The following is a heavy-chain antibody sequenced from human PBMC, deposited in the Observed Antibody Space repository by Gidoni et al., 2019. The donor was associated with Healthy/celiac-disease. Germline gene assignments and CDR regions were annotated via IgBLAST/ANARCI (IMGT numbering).Heavy chain of an antibody. Sequence: EVQLVESGGGLVQPGRSLRLSCAHSGFTFDDYAMHWVRQAPRKGLEWVSGISWNSGSIGYADSVKGRFTISRDNAKNSLYLQMNSLRAEDTALYYCAKDILEYYYDSSGFYYYGMDVWGQGTTVTVSS. CDR3: AKDILEYYYDSSGFYYYGMDV. CDR2: ISWNSGSI. CDR1: GFTFDDYA. D-gene: IGHD3-22*01. J-gene: IGHJ6*02. V-gene: IGHV3-9*01.